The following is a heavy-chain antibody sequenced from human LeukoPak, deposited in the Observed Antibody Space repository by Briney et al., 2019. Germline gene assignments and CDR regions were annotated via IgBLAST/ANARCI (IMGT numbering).Heavy chain of an antibody. CDR1: GYTFTGYY. J-gene: IGHJ5*02. V-gene: IGHV1-2*06. CDR3: TRDLLGGSGTFDP. Sequence: ASVKVSCKASGYTFTGYYLHWVRQAPGQGLEWMGRINPDSGDTNYLQKFQGRVTMTRDTSISTAYMELSRLSSDDTAVYYCTRDLLGGSGTFDPWGQGTLVTVSS. CDR2: INPDSGDT. D-gene: IGHD3-10*01.